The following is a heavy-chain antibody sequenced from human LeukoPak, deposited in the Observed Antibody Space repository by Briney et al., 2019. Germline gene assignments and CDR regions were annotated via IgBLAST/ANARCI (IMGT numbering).Heavy chain of an antibody. D-gene: IGHD1-26*01. Sequence: SETLSLTCAVYGGSFSGYYWSWSRLPSGKGLEWIGEINHSGSTKSNPSLKSRVTISVDTSKNQFSLKLSSVTAADTAVYYRARAKRGSYYVPSWGQGTLVTVSS. CDR1: GGSFSGYY. J-gene: IGHJ5*02. CDR2: INHSGST. CDR3: ARAKRGSYYVPS. V-gene: IGHV4-34*01.